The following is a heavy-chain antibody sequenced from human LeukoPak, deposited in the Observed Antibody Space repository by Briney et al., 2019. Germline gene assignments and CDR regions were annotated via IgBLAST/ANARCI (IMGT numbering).Heavy chain of an antibody. CDR3: AKDRGYSGYECLTDY. Sequence: GGSLRLSCAASAFTFSSYGMSWVRQAPGKGLEWVSGVSGGGGSTYYADSVKGRFTISRDNSKNRLYPQMKSLRVEDTAVYYCAKDRGYSGYECLTDYWGQGTLVTVSS. V-gene: IGHV3-23*01. CDR2: VSGGGGST. D-gene: IGHD5-12*01. J-gene: IGHJ4*02. CDR1: AFTFSSYG.